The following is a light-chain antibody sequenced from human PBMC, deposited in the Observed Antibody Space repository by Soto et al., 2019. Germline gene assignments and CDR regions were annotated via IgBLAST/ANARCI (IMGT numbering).Light chain of an antibody. J-gene: IGKJ5*01. Sequence: EIVLTQSPSTLSLSPGERAILSCRASQSVSSYLAWYQQKPGQAPMLLIYDASNRDTVIPARFSGSGAGTDFTLTITSLEPEVVAVYYYPQRSNWPQCKITFGQGTRLEIK. CDR2: DAS. CDR3: PQRSNWPQCKIT. CDR1: QSVSSY. V-gene: IGKV3-11*01.